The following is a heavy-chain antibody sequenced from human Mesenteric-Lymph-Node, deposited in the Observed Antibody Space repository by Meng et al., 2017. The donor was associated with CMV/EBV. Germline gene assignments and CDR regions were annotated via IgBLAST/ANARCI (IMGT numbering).Heavy chain of an antibody. CDR3: AREGSRAGWSGYYTNWFDP. D-gene: IGHD3-3*01. CDR2: INPNSGGT. Sequence: ASVKVSCKASGYTFTGYYMHWVRQAPGQGLEWMGWINPNSGGTNYAQKFQGRVTMTRDTSISTAYMELSRLRSDDTAVYYCAREGSRAGWSGYYTNWFDPWGQGTLVTSPQ. V-gene: IGHV1-2*02. CDR1: GYTFTGYY. J-gene: IGHJ5*02.